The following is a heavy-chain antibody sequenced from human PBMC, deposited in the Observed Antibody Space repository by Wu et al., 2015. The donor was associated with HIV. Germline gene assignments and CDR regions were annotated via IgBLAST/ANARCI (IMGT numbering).Heavy chain of an antibody. CDR3: ARGVNYYGSGSYGPDY. CDR1: GYTFTSYD. CDR2: MNPNSGNT. V-gene: IGHV1-8*01. Sequence: QVQLVQSGAEVKKPGASVKVSCKASGYTFTSYDINWVRQATGQGLEWMGWMNPNSGNTGYAQKFQGRVTVTRNTSISTAYMELSSLRSEDTAVYYCARGVNYYGSGSYGPDYWGQGTLVTVSS. J-gene: IGHJ4*02. D-gene: IGHD3-10*01.